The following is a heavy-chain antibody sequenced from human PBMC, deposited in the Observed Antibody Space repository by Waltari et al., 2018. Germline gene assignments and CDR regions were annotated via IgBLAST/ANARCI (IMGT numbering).Heavy chain of an antibody. V-gene: IGHV1-69*14. J-gene: IGHJ4*02. Sequence: QVQLVQSGAEVKKPGSSVKVSCKASGGTFSSYAISWVRQAPGQGLEWMGGIIPIFGTANYAQKFQGRVTITADKSTSTAYMELSSLRSEDTAVYYCARAVPHDFWSGYFSYFDYWGQGTLVTVSS. CDR2: IIPIFGTA. D-gene: IGHD3-3*01. CDR3: ARAVPHDFWSGYFSYFDY. CDR1: GGTFSSYA.